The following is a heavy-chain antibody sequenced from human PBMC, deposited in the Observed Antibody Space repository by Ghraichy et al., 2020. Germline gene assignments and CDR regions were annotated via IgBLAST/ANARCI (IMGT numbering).Heavy chain of an antibody. CDR3: ARVYRLRGSKIAAAGPRHYYYYYYMDV. CDR2: IYYSGST. D-gene: IGHD6-13*01. Sequence: SETLSLTCTVSGDSISSYYWSWIRQPPGKGLEWIGYIYYSGSTNYNPSLKSRVTISVDTSKNQFSLKLSSVTAADTAVYYCARVYRLRGSKIAAAGPRHYYYYYYMDVWGKGTTVTVSS. CDR1: GDSISSYY. J-gene: IGHJ6*03. V-gene: IGHV4-59*01.